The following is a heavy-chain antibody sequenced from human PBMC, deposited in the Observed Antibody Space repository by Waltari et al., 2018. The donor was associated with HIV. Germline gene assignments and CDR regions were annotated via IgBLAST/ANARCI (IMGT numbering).Heavy chain of an antibody. J-gene: IGHJ4*02. CDR2: IYHSGST. CDR1: GYSISSGYC. V-gene: IGHV4-38-2*02. D-gene: IGHD3-10*01. Sequence: QVQLQESGPGLVKPSETLSLTCTVSGYSISSGYCWGWIRQPPGKGLEWIGSIYHSGSTYYNPSLNSRVTISVDTSKNHFSLKLSSVTAADTAVYYCARVPSGDTDYWGQGTLVTVSS. CDR3: ARVPSGDTDY.